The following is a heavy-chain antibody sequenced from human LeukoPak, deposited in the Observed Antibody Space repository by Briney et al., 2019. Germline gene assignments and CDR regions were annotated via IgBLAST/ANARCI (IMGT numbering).Heavy chain of an antibody. Sequence: SETLSLTCAVYGGSFSGYYWSWIRQPPGKGLEWIGETNHSGSTNYNPTLKSRVTISVDTSKNQFSLKLRSVTAADTAMFYCARLYGNSQNYYDYWGQGTLVAVSS. V-gene: IGHV4-34*01. CDR1: GGSFSGYY. J-gene: IGHJ4*02. CDR3: ARLYGNSQNYYDY. D-gene: IGHD4-23*01. CDR2: TNHSGST.